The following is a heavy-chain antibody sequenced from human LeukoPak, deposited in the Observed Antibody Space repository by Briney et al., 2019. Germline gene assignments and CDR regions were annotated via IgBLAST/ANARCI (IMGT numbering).Heavy chain of an antibody. J-gene: IGHJ4*02. CDR1: GFTFDDYA. Sequence: AGGSLRHSCAASGFTFDDYAMHWVRQAPGKGLEWVSLISGDGGSTYYTDSVKGRFTISRDNSKNSLYLQMNSLRTEDTAFYYCAKLGSNGNDYWGQGTLVTVSS. D-gene: IGHD1-26*01. V-gene: IGHV3-43*02. CDR3: AKLGSNGNDY. CDR2: ISGDGGST.